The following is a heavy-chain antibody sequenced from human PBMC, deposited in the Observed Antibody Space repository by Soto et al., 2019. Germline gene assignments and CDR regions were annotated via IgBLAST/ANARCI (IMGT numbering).Heavy chain of an antibody. CDR1: GFTFSNYG. Sequence: QVQLVESGGGMVQPGRSLRLSCAASGFTFSNYGMHWVRQAPGKGLEWVAFISYDGTNKYYSDSAKGRFTISRDDSKNTLYLQMNSLRPEDTAVYYCATDGGFMAVAGWDIEWWGQGTLVSVSS. CDR2: ISYDGTNK. CDR3: ATDGGFMAVAGWDIEW. D-gene: IGHD6-19*01. J-gene: IGHJ4*02. V-gene: IGHV3-30*03.